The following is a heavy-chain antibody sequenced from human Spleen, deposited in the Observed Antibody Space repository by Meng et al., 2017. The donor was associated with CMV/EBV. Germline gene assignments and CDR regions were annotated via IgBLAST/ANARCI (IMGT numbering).Heavy chain of an antibody. Sequence: GESLKISCAASGFTFSSYWMSWVRQAPGKGLEWVANIKQDGSEKYYVDSVKGRFTISRDNAKNSLYLQMNSLRAEDTAVYYCARGDFLPFLLPQSYYGMDVWGQGTTVTVSS. CDR1: GFTFSSYW. V-gene: IGHV3-7*01. J-gene: IGHJ6*02. D-gene: IGHD3-3*01. CDR2: IKQDGSEK. CDR3: ARGDFLPFLLPQSYYGMDV.